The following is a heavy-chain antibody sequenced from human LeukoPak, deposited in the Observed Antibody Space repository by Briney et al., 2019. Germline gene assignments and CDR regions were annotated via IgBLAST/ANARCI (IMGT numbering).Heavy chain of an antibody. CDR1: GFTFSSYS. V-gene: IGHV3-21*01. CDR2: ISSSSSYI. J-gene: IGHJ4*02. Sequence: PGGSLRLSCAASGFTFSSYSMNWVRQAPGKGLEWVSSISSSSSYIYYADSVKGRFTISRDNAKNSLYLQMNSLRAEDTAVYYCARGDYYDSGSYRQRICDYWGQGTLVTVSS. CDR3: ARGDYYDSGSYRQRICDY. D-gene: IGHD3-10*01.